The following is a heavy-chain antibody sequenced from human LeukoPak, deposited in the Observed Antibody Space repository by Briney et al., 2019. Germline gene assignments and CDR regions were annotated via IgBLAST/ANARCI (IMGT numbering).Heavy chain of an antibody. CDR2: VSGSGGST. Sequence: PGGSLRLSCAASGFTFSSYGMHWVRQAPGGGLEWVSTVSGSGGSTYYADSVKGRFTISRDNSKNTLYLQMNSLRAEDTAVYYCAKGRGAPYYFDYWGQGTLVTVSS. CDR1: GFTFSSYG. V-gene: IGHV3-23*01. J-gene: IGHJ4*02. D-gene: IGHD1-26*01. CDR3: AKGRGAPYYFDY.